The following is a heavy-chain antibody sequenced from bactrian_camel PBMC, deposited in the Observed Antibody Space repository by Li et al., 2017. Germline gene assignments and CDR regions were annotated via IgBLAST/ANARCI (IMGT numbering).Heavy chain of an antibody. J-gene: IGHJ7*01. V-gene: IGHV3S40*01. Sequence: DVQLVESGGDSVQPGGSLRLSCVASGFPFSANHMSWVRQPPGKGLEWLSAINSDGDITYYPDSVRGRFTISRGSADNTLVLEMTSLTPEDSATYYCAADLSEVAATYCDGGPHMTFYGMDYWGRGTQVTVS. CDR2: INSDGDIT. D-gene: IGHD1*01. CDR1: GFPFSANH.